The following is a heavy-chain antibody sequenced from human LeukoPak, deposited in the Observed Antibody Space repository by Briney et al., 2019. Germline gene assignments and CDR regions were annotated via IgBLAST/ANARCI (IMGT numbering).Heavy chain of an antibody. CDR2: ISSSSSYT. Sequence: TGGSLRLSCAASGFTFSDYYMSWIRQAPGKGLEWVSYISSSSSYTNYADSVKGRFTISRDNAKNSLYLQMNSLRAEDTAVYYCARDRYCRGGSCYDDAFDIWGQGTMVTVSS. CDR1: GFTFSDYY. D-gene: IGHD2-15*01. J-gene: IGHJ3*02. V-gene: IGHV3-11*05. CDR3: ARDRYCRGGSCYDDAFDI.